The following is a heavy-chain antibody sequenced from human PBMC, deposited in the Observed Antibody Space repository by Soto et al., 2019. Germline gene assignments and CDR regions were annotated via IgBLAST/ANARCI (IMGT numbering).Heavy chain of an antibody. Sequence: EVQLLESGGGLVQPGGSLRLSCAASGFTFSNYAMSWVRQAPGKGLEWVSGLSDGGGSTFYADSVKGRFTISRDNAKNTLYMQMNSLRDEDTAIYYCVREGSGWNSRGSFDFWGRGTMVTVTS. CDR1: GFTFSNYA. CDR3: VREGSGWNSRGSFDF. D-gene: IGHD6-19*01. J-gene: IGHJ3*01. CDR2: LSDGGGST. V-gene: IGHV3-23*01.